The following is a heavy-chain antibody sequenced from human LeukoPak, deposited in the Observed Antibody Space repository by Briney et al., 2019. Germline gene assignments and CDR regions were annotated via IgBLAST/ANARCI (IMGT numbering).Heavy chain of an antibody. V-gene: IGHV3-7*01. D-gene: IGHD2-8*01. J-gene: IGHJ4*02. CDR1: GFTFSSYW. CDR3: ARVGTHLRMLSYYFDY. Sequence: GGSLRLSCAASGFTFSSYWMHWVRQAPGKGLEWVANIKQDGSEKYYVDSVKGRFTISRDNAKNSLYLQMNSLRAEDTAVYYCARVGTHLRMLSYYFDYWGQGTLVTVSS. CDR2: IKQDGSEK.